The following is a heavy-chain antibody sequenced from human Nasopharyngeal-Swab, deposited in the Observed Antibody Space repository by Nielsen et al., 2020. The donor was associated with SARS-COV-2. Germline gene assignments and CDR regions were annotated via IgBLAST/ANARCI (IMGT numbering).Heavy chain of an antibody. CDR2: IIPIGGIA. D-gene: IGHD4-11*01. V-gene: IGHV1-69*04. CDR1: GNPFSTYA. CDR3: AREGPGPPMTTVTPYFDY. J-gene: IGHJ4*02. Sequence: SVKVSCKVSGNPFSTYAISWVRQAPGQGLVWMGRIIPIGGIANNAQKFQGRVTITADKSTSTVYMELSSLRSEDTAVYHCAREGPGPPMTTVTPYFDYWGQGTLVTVSS.